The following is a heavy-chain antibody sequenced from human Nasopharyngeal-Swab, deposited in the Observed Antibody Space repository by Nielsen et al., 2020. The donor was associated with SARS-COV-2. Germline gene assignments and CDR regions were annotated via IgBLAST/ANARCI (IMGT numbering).Heavy chain of an antibody. V-gene: IGHV4-34*01. D-gene: IGHD6-6*01. Sequence: SETLSLTCAVYGGSFSGYYWSWIRQPPGKGLEWIGEINHSGSTNYNPSLKSRVTISVDTSKNQFSLKLSSVTAADTAVYYCARGDSSSSPAFEIWGQGTMVTVSS. CDR3: ARGDSSSSPAFEI. CDR1: GGSFSGYY. J-gene: IGHJ3*02. CDR2: INHSGST.